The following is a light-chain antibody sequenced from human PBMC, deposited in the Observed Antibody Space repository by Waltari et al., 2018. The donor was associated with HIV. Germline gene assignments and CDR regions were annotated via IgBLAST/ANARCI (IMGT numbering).Light chain of an antibody. CDR3: QAWDSSTVV. CDR2: QDS. V-gene: IGLV3-1*01. CDR1: KLGDKY. J-gene: IGLJ2*01. Sequence: SYELTQPPSVSVSPGQTASITCPGDKLGDKYACWYQQKPGQSPVLVIYQDSKRPSGIPERFSGSNSGNTATLTISGPQAMDEADYYCQAWDSSTVVFGGGTKLTVL.